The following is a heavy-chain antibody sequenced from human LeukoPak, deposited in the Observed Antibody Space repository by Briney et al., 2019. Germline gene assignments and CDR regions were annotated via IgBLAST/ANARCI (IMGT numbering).Heavy chain of an antibody. Sequence: GGSLRLSCAASGFTFSSYSMNWVRQAPGKGLEWVSSISSSSSYIYYADSVKGRVTISRDNAKNSLYLQMNSLRAEDTAVCYCARDNRYYYDSSGGDYYYYYGMDVWGQGTTVTVSS. V-gene: IGHV3-21*01. CDR2: ISSSSSYI. CDR1: GFTFSSYS. CDR3: ARDNRYYYDSSGGDYYYYYGMDV. J-gene: IGHJ6*02. D-gene: IGHD3-22*01.